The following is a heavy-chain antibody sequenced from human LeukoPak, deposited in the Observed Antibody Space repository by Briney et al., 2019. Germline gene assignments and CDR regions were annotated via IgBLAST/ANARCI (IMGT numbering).Heavy chain of an antibody. V-gene: IGHV4-34*01. D-gene: IGHD3-10*01. CDR3: AKDRPPYYYGSGSYYYYYYMDV. J-gene: IGHJ6*03. CDR1: GGSFSGYY. Sequence: SETLSLTCAVYGGSFSGYYWSWIRQPPGKGLEWIGEINHSGSTNYNPSLKSRVTISVDTSKNQFSLKLSSVTAADTAVYYCAKDRPPYYYGSGSYYYYYYMDVWGKGTTVTISS. CDR2: INHSGST.